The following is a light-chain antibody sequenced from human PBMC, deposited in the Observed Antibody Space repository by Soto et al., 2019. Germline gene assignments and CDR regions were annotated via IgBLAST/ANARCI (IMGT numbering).Light chain of an antibody. CDR3: QQYYSTPYT. CDR2: WAS. V-gene: IGKV4-1*01. Sequence: DIVMTQSPDSLAVSLGERATINCKSSQNLLYSSNNDDKNYLAWYQQKPGQPPRLLIYWASTRESGVPDRFGGSGSGTDFTLTISSLQAEDVAVYYCQQYYSTPYTFGQGTKLEIK. CDR1: QNLLYSSNNDDKNY. J-gene: IGKJ2*01.